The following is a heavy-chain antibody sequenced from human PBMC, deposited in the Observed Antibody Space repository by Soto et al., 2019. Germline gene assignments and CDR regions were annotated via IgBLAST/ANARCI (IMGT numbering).Heavy chain of an antibody. V-gene: IGHV3-23*01. CDR2: ISGSGGST. Sequence: EVQLLESGGGLVQPGGSLRLSCAASGFTFSSYAMSWVRQSPGKGLEWVSAISGSGGSTYYADSVKGRFTISRDNSKNTLYLQMNSLRAEDTAVYYCARDQGIGYSGSYLAAGGTLDYWGQGTLVTVSS. CDR3: ARDQGIGYSGSYLAAGGTLDY. CDR1: GFTFSSYA. J-gene: IGHJ4*02. D-gene: IGHD1-26*01.